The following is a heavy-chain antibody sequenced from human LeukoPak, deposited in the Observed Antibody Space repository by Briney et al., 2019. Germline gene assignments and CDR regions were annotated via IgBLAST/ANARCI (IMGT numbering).Heavy chain of an antibody. CDR2: ISSSGSTI. J-gene: IGHJ2*01. D-gene: IGHD2-2*01. Sequence: GGSLRLSCAASGFTFSDYYMSWIRQAPGKGLEWVSYISSSGSTIYYADSVKGRFTISRDNAKNSLYLQMNSLRAEDTAVYYCARKGQKGYCSSTSCPPWYFDLWGRGTLVTVPS. V-gene: IGHV3-11*01. CDR3: ARKGQKGYCSSTSCPPWYFDL. CDR1: GFTFSDYY.